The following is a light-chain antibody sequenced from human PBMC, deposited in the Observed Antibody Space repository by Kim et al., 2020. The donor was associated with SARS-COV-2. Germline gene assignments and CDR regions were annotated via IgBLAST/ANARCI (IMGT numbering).Light chain of an antibody. V-gene: IGLV3-19*01. CDR2: GKN. J-gene: IGLJ1*01. CDR1: SLRSYY. CDR3: NSRDSRGNHRAYV. Sequence: SSELTQDPAVSVALGQTVRITCQGDSLRSYYASWYQQKPGQAPVLVIYGKNNRPSGIPDRFSGSSSGNTASLTITGAQAEDEADYYCNSRDSRGNHRAYV.